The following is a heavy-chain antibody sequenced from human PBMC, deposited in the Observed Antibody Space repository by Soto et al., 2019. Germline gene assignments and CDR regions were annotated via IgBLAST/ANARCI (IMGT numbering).Heavy chain of an antibody. CDR1: GGSISSYY. CDR2: IYYSGST. D-gene: IGHD3-3*01. V-gene: IGHV4-59*08. Sequence: PSETLSLTCTVSGGSISSYYWSWIRQPPGKGLEWIGYIYYSGSTNYNPSLKSRVTISVDTSKNQFSLKLSPVTAADTAVYYCARVESVYDIWKFDYWGQGTLVTVSS. J-gene: IGHJ4*02. CDR3: ARVESVYDIWKFDY.